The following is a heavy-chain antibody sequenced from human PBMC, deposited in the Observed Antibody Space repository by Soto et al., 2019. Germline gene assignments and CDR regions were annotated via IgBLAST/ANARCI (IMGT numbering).Heavy chain of an antibody. Sequence: SETLSLTCTVSGGSISSYYWSWIRQPPGKGLEWIGYIYYSGSTNYNPSLKSRVTISVDTSKNQSSLKLSSVTAAERAVYYCARYNYYGSGSFFDNWGRGTLVTVSS. CDR1: GGSISSYY. CDR2: IYYSGST. V-gene: IGHV4-59*01. D-gene: IGHD3-10*01. CDR3: ARYNYYGSGSFFDN. J-gene: IGHJ4*02.